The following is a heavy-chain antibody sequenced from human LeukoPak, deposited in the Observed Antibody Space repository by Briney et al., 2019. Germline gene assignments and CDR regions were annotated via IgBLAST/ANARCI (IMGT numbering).Heavy chain of an antibody. CDR1: GFTFSAYW. V-gene: IGHV3-7*03. D-gene: IGHD4-23*01. Sequence: GGSLRLSCAASGFTFSAYWMSWVRQAPGKGLEWVANIKQDGSDKYYVDSVKGRFTISRDNAKNSPYLQMNSLRAEDTAVYYCARKTVVGSYFDYWGQGTLVTVSS. CDR3: ARKTVVGSYFDY. CDR2: IKQDGSDK. J-gene: IGHJ4*02.